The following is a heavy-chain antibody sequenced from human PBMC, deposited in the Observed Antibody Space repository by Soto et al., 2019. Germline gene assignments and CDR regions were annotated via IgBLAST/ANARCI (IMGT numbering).Heavy chain of an antibody. CDR1: GYTFTSYA. Sequence: GASVKVSCKASGYTFTSYAIHWVRQAPGQRLEWMGWINAGNGNTKYSQKFQGRVTITGDTSASTAYMELSSLRSEDTAVYYCARAITMVRGVVTIYYYGMDVWGQGTTVTVSS. V-gene: IGHV1-3*01. CDR2: INAGNGNT. D-gene: IGHD3-10*01. J-gene: IGHJ6*02. CDR3: ARAITMVRGVVTIYYYGMDV.